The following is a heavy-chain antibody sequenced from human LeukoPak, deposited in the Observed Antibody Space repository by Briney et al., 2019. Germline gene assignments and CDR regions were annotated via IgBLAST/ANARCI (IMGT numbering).Heavy chain of an antibody. V-gene: IGHV6-1*01. D-gene: IGHD1-26*01. CDR1: GDTVSTNSAT. J-gene: IGHJ5*01. CDR2: TYYRSKWSN. CDR3: ARLVGASWFDS. Sequence: SQTLSLTCAISGDTVSTNSATWAWLRQSPSRGHEWLGRTYYRSKWSNDYAVSMKSRITINPDTSKNQFSLQLNSVTPEDTAVYYCARLVGASWFDSWGQGTLVTVSS.